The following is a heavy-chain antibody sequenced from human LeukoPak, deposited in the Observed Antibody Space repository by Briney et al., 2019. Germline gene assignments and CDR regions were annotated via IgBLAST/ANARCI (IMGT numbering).Heavy chain of an antibody. D-gene: IGHD2-2*03. V-gene: IGHV3-23*01. CDR1: GFTFSSYA. CDR3: AKDPWSVDNVH. J-gene: IGHJ4*02. CDR2: ISGSGGST. Sequence: GGSLRLSCAASGFTFSSYAMSWVRQAPGKGLEWVSAISGSGGSTYYADSVKGRFTISRDNSKNTLYLQMNSLRAEGTAVYYCAKDPWSVDNVHWGQGTLVTVSS.